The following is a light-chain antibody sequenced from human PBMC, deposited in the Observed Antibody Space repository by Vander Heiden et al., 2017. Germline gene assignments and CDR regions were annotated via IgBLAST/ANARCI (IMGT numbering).Light chain of an antibody. V-gene: IGKV4-1*01. J-gene: IGKJ4*01. CDR1: QSVLYSSNNKNY. CDR2: WAS. Sequence: DTVMTQSPDSLAVSLGERATINCKSSQSVLYSSNNKNYLAWYQQKPGQPPKLLIYWASTRESGVPDRFSASGSGTDFTLTISSLQAEDVAVYYCQQDYTTPVTFGGGTKVEIK. CDR3: QQDYTTPVT.